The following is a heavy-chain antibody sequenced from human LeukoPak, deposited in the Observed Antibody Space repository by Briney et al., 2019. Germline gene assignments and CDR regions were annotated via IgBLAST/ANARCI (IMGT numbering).Heavy chain of an antibody. D-gene: IGHD5-24*01. CDR1: GFTFSSYA. CDR2: ISSGGGYT. Sequence: GGSLRLSCAASGFTFSSYAMSWIRQAPGKGLEWVSRISSGGGYTGYADSLKGRFTISRDNAKNSLHLQMNSLRAEDTAVYYCARDRRDGGYNPGDPRGFANWGQGTLVTVSS. V-gene: IGHV3-11*06. CDR3: ARDRRDGGYNPGDPRGFAN. J-gene: IGHJ4*02.